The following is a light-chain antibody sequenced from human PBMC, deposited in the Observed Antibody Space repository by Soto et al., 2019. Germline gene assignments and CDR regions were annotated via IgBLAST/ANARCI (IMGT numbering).Light chain of an antibody. J-gene: IGKJ3*01. Sequence: EIVMTQSPATLSVSPGEGVTLSCRASQSISSNLAWYHQKPGQAPRLLIYAASTSATGIPARFSGSGSGTEFTLTISSLQSEDFAVYHCQQYKNWPFPFGPGTQVDIQ. CDR3: QQYKNWPFP. CDR2: AAS. CDR1: QSISSN. V-gene: IGKV3-15*01.